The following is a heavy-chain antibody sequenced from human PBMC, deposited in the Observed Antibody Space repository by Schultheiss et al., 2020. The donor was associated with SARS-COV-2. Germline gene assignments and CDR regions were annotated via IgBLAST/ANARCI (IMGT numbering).Heavy chain of an antibody. J-gene: IGHJ4*02. V-gene: IGHV4-59*08. CDR3: ASLNYCSSTSCSEEIDY. CDR2: IYYSGST. D-gene: IGHD2-2*01. CDR1: GGSISSYY. Sequence: SQTLSLTCTVSGGSISSYYWSWIRQPPGKGLEWIGYIYYSGSTNYNPSLKSRVTISVDTSKNQFSLKLSSVTAADTAVYYCASLNYCSSTSCSEEIDYWGQGTLVTVSS.